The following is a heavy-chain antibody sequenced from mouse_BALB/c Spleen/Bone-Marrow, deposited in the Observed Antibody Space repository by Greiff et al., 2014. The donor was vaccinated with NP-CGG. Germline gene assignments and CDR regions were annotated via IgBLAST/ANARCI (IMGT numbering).Heavy chain of an antibody. CDR1: GFTFSDYY. J-gene: IGHJ3*01. Sequence: VQLQQSGGDLVKPGGSLRLSCAASGFTFSDYYMYWIRQTPEKRLEWVATISDGGSYTNYADSVKGRFTISRDNAKNNLYLQMSSLESEDTAMYYCTRGLGWFGYWGQGTLVTVSA. V-gene: IGHV5-4*02. CDR3: TRGLGWFGY. CDR2: ISDGGSYT. D-gene: IGHD4-1*01.